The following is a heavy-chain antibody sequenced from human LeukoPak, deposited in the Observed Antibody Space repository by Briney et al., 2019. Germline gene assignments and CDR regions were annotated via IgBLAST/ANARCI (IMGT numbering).Heavy chain of an antibody. Sequence: GGSLRLSCAASGLTLRRYAMSWVRQAPGKGLEWVSAISGSGGSTYYADSMKGRFTISRDNSKNTLYLQMNSLRAEDTAVYYCAKDEAHDYWGQGTLVTVSS. D-gene: IGHD3-3*01. V-gene: IGHV3-23*01. CDR1: GLTLRRYA. J-gene: IGHJ4*02. CDR3: AKDEAHDY. CDR2: ISGSGGST.